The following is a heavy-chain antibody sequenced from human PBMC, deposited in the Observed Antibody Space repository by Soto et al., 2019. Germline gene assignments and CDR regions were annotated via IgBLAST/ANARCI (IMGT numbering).Heavy chain of an antibody. D-gene: IGHD2-15*01. CDR1: GFTLSGYG. CDR2: IESDGSST. V-gene: IGHV3-74*01. J-gene: IGHJ5*02. Sequence: GGSLRLSCAASGFTLSGYGMHWVRQAPGKGLVWVSRIESDGSSTWYADSVKGRFTISRDNVKKTLYLQMNSLRAEDTAVYYCARVYCSGDRCRNSFSSWGQGTLVTVSS. CDR3: ARVYCSGDRCRNSFSS.